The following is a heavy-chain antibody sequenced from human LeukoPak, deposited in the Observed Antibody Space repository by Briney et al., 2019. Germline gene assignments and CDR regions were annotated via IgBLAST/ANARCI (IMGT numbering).Heavy chain of an antibody. D-gene: IGHD2/OR15-2a*01. J-gene: IGHJ4*02. V-gene: IGHV3-23*01. CDR2: ISGTGSGDST. CDR3: AKDPHPRRSTTITMDY. Sequence: HSGGSLRLSCVASGFTFRDYAMSWVRQAPGRGLEWVSVISGTGSGDSTYCADSVKGRFTISRDDSKNTLYLQMNSLRAEDTAVYFCAKDPHPRRSTTITMDYWGQETLVTVSS. CDR1: GFTFRDYA.